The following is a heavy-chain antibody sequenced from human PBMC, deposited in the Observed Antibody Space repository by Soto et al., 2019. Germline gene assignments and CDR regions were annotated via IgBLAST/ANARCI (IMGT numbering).Heavy chain of an antibody. D-gene: IGHD2-2*01. J-gene: IGHJ6*02. CDR1: GYTFTSYA. Sequence: ASVKVSCKASGYTFTSYAMHWVRQAPGQRLEWMGWINAGNGNTKYSQKFQGRVTITRDTSASTAYMELSSLRSDDTAVYYCARDRSFYCSSTSCYYYYGMDVWGQGTTVTVSS. CDR2: INAGNGNT. V-gene: IGHV1-3*01. CDR3: ARDRSFYCSSTSCYYYYGMDV.